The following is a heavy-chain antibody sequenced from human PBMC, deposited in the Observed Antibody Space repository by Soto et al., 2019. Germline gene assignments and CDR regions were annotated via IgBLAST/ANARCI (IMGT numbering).Heavy chain of an antibody. D-gene: IGHD3-16*01. CDR2: ISYDGSNK. J-gene: IGHJ6*02. Sequence: GGSLRLSCAASRFIFSSYVMYWVRQAPGKGLEWVAVISYDGSNKYYADSVKGRFTISRDNSKNTLYLQMNSLRPEDTAMYYCARVLGESTTNHHYGMDVWGQGTTVTVSS. V-gene: IGHV3-30-3*01. CDR1: RFIFSSYV. CDR3: ARVLGESTTNHHYGMDV.